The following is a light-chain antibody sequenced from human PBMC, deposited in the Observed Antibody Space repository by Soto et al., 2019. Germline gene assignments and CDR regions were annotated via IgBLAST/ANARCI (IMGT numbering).Light chain of an antibody. J-gene: IGLJ1*01. CDR3: NSYTSSSPLV. CDR1: SSDVGDYNY. CDR2: EVS. Sequence: QSVLTQPASVSGSPGQSITISCTGTSSDVGDYNYVSWYQQHPGKAPKLMIYEVSDRPSGVSTRFSDSKSGNTASLTISGLQAEDEADYYCNSYTSSSPLVFGTGTKLTVL. V-gene: IGLV2-14*01.